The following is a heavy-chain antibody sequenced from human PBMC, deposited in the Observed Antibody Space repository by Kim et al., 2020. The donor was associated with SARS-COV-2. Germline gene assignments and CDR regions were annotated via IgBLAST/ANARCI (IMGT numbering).Heavy chain of an antibody. V-gene: IGHV3-23*01. CDR3: AKVEGGMTTENYYFDY. J-gene: IGHJ4*02. D-gene: IGHD4-17*01. Sequence: SVKGRFTISRDNSKNTLYLQMNSLRAEDTAVYYCAKVEGGMTTENYYFDYWGQGTLVTFSS.